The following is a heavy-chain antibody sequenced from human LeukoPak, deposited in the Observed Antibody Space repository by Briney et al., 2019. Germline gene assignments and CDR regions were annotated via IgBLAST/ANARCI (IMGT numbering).Heavy chain of an antibody. J-gene: IGHJ3*02. V-gene: IGHV4-59*08. CDR3: ARHISGSVAFDI. CDR2: IYHSGST. Sequence: SETLSLTCSVSGGSIIGRYWSWIRQPPGKGLEWLGYIYHSGSTKYNPSLESRVTISVDTSKNQFSLKVSSVTAADTAMYHCARHISGSVAFDIWGQGTMVTVSS. CDR1: GGSIIGRY. D-gene: IGHD1-20*01.